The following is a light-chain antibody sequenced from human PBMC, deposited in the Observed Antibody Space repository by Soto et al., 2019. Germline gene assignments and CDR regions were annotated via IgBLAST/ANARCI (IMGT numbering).Light chain of an antibody. CDR2: EVS. Sequence: QSALTQPPSVSGSPGQSVTISCTGTSSDFGSYNRVSWYQRPPGTGPKLMIYEVSNRPSGVPDRFSGSKSGNTASLTISGLQAEDEADYFCSSYTTNKTLLFGGGTKVTVL. V-gene: IGLV2-18*02. CDR1: SSDFGSYNR. J-gene: IGLJ2*01. CDR3: SSYTTNKTLL.